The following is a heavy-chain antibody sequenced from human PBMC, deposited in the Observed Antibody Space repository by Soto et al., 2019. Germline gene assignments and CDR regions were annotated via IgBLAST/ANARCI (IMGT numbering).Heavy chain of an antibody. D-gene: IGHD1-26*01. CDR1: GYSISSSNG. Sequence: SETLSLTWAVSGYSISSSNGWGWIRQPQGKGLERIGYIYYSGTTYYNPSLKSRVTMSVDTSKNQFSLKLTSVTAVDTAVYYCARREIQGPIDYWGQGTLVTVSS. V-gene: IGHV4-28*01. CDR2: IYYSGTT. J-gene: IGHJ4*02. CDR3: ARREIQGPIDY.